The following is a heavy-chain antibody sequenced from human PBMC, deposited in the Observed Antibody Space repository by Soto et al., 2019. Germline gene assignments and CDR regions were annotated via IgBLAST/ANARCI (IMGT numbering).Heavy chain of an antibody. J-gene: IGHJ6*02. Sequence: PGESLKISCKGSGYSFTSYWISWVRQMPGKGLEWMGRIDPSDSYANYSPSFQGHVTISADKSISTAYLQWSSLKASDTAMYYCARIYYYYYGMDVWGQGTTVTVSS. CDR2: IDPSDSYA. V-gene: IGHV5-10-1*01. CDR3: ARIYYYYYGMDV. CDR1: GYSFTSYW.